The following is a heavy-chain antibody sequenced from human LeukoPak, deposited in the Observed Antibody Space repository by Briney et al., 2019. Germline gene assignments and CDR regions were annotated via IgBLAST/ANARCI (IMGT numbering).Heavy chain of an antibody. CDR2: IKPNSGGT. CDR3: ARAVVYYDSSGYWYY. Sequence: ASVKVSCKASGYTFTGYYIHWVRQAPGQGLEWMGWIKPNSGGTNYAQKFQGRVTITRDTSASTAYMELSRLRSDDTAVYYCARAVVYYDSSGYWYYWGQGTLATVSS. D-gene: IGHD3-22*01. V-gene: IGHV1-2*02. J-gene: IGHJ4*02. CDR1: GYTFTGYY.